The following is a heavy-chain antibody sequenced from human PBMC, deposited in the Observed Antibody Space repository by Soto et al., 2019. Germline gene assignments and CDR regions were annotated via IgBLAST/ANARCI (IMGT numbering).Heavy chain of an antibody. J-gene: IGHJ4*02. CDR3: ARNVPSLATVTSSLFDY. Sequence: ASVKVTCKASGYTFTSYGISWVRQAPGQGLEWMGWISAYNGNTNYAQKLQGRVTMTTDTSTSTAYMELRSLRSDDTAVYYCARNVPSLATVTSSLFDYWGQGTLVTVSS. V-gene: IGHV1-18*04. CDR2: ISAYNGNT. D-gene: IGHD4-17*01. CDR1: GYTFTSYG.